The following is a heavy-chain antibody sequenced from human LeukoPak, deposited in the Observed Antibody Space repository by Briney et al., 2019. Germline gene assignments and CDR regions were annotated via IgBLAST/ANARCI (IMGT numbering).Heavy chain of an antibody. J-gene: IGHJ4*02. Sequence: ASVKVSCKASGYTFTSYYMHWVRQAPGQGLEWMGIINPSGGSTSNAQKFQGRVTMTRDTSTSTVYMELSSLRSEDTAVYYCARGEDIVVVPAAMAFDYWGQGTLVTVSS. CDR1: GYTFTSYY. V-gene: IGHV1-46*03. CDR2: INPSGGST. D-gene: IGHD2-2*01. CDR3: ARGEDIVVVPAAMAFDY.